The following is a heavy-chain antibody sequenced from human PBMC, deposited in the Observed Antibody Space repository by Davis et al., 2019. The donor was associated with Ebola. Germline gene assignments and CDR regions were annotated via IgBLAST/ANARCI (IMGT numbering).Heavy chain of an antibody. D-gene: IGHD3-22*01. CDR3: ARGGPKDYYDSSGYLMLYYYYGMDV. Sequence: AASVKVSCKASGGTFSSYTISWVRQAPGQGLEWMGRIIPILGIANYAQKFQGRVTITADKSTSTAYMELSSLRSEDTAVYYCARGGPKDYYDSSGYLMLYYYYGMDVWGQGTTVTVSS. V-gene: IGHV1-69*02. CDR2: IIPILGIA. CDR1: GGTFSSYT. J-gene: IGHJ6*02.